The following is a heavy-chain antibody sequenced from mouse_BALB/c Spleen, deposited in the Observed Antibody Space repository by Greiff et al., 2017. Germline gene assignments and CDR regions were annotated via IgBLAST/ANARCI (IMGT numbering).Heavy chain of an antibody. V-gene: IGHV2-2*02. Sequence: VKLMESGPGLVAPSQSLSITCTVSGFSLTSYGVHWVRQSPGKGLEWLGVIWSGGSTDYNAAFISRLSISKDNSKSQVFFKMNSLQANDTAIYYCASYYDYDGGFAYWGQGTLVTVSA. D-gene: IGHD2-4*01. CDR3: ASYYDYDGGFAY. J-gene: IGHJ3*01. CDR2: IWSGGST. CDR1: GFSLTSYG.